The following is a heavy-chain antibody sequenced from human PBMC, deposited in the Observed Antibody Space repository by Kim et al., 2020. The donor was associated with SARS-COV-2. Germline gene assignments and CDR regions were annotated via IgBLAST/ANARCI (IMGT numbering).Heavy chain of an antibody. CDR3: ARAYYDILTGYYKRDRRGGSFDY. CDR2: IYYSGST. J-gene: IGHJ4*02. CDR1: GGSISSSSYY. D-gene: IGHD3-9*01. Sequence: SETLSLTCTVSGGSISSSSYYWGWIRQPPGKGLEWIGSIYYSGSTYYNPSLKSRVTISVDTSKNQFSLKLSSVTAADTAVYYCARAYYDILTGYYKRDRRGGSFDYWGQGTLVTVSS. V-gene: IGHV4-39*01.